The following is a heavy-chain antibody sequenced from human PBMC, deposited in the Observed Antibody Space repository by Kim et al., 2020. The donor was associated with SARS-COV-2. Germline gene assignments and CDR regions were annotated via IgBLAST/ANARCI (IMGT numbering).Heavy chain of an antibody. CDR3: ATDRGGHSFDD. D-gene: IGHD6-25*01. Sequence: TIYPQKFLGMVTMTEDTSTGTAYMELSSLRSEDTAVYYCATDRGGHSFDDWGQGTLVTVSS. V-gene: IGHV1-24*01. J-gene: IGHJ4*02. CDR2: T.